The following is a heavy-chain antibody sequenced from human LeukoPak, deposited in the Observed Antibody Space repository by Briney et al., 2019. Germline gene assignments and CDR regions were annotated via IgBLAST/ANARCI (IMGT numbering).Heavy chain of an antibody. D-gene: IGHD3-3*01. CDR2: IKQDGSEK. CDR3: ARGSYDFWSGYYRPYYYYYYGMDV. V-gene: IGHV3-7*01. Sequence: GGSLRLSCAASGFTFSSYWMSWVRQAPGKGLEWVANIKQDGSEKYYVDSVKGRFTISRDNAKNSLYLQMNSLRAEDTAVYYCARGSYDFWSGYYRPYYYYYYGMDVWGQGTTVTVSS. CDR1: GFTFSSYW. J-gene: IGHJ6*02.